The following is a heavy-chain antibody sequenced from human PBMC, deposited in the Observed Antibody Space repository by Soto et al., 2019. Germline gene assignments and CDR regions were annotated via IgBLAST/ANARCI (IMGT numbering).Heavy chain of an antibody. CDR3: AKDKGEGAVTPTNGFDV. D-gene: IGHD4-17*01. CDR2: LGWNSAAI. V-gene: IGHV3-9*01. Sequence: EVELVESGGDLVQSGGSLRLLCAASGFSFEEFAMHWVRQVPGKGLEWVSGLGWNSAAIGYADSVRGRFSIARDNAKNSLSLQMHSLRPEDTALYFCAKDKGEGAVTPTNGFDVWGQGTMVTVSS. J-gene: IGHJ3*01. CDR1: GFSFEEFA.